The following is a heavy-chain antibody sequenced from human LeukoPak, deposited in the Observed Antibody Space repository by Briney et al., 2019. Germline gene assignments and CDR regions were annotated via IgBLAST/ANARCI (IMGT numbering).Heavy chain of an antibody. CDR1: GYTFTGYY. V-gene: IGHV1-2*02. CDR3: ARDLAVAGTRGRDY. J-gene: IGHJ4*02. CDR2: INPNSGGT. Sequence: ASVKVSCKTSGYTFTGYYMHWVRQAPGQGLEWMGWINPNSGGTNYAQKFQGRVTMTRDTSISTAYMELSRLRSDDTAVYYCARDLAVAGTRGRDYWGQGTLVTVSS. D-gene: IGHD6-19*01.